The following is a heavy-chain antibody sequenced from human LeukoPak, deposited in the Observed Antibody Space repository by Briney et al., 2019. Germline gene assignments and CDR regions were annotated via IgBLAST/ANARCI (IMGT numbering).Heavy chain of an antibody. V-gene: IGHV3-48*02. CDR2: ISRTSNTI. CDR1: GFTFSSYS. J-gene: IGHJ6*02. CDR3: AKEEGV. Sequence: GGSLRLSCAASGFTFSSYSMNWVRQAPGKGLEWVSYISRTSNTIYYADSVKRRFTISRDNAKNSLYLQMNSLRDEDTALYYCAKEEGVWGQGTTVIVSS.